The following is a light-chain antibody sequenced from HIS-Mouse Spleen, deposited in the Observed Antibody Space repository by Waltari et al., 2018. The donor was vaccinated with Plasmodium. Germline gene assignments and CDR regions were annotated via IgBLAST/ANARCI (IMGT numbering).Light chain of an antibody. CDR1: NIGSKS. J-gene: IGLJ2*01. V-gene: IGLV3-21*03. CDR2: DDS. CDR3: QVWDSSSDHPDVV. Sequence: SYVLTQPPSVSVAPGKTARLTCGGNNIGSKSVHRYQQKPGQAPVLAVYDDSDRPSGIPERFSGSNSGNTATLTISRVEAGDEADYYCQVWDSSSDHPDVVFGGGTKLTVL.